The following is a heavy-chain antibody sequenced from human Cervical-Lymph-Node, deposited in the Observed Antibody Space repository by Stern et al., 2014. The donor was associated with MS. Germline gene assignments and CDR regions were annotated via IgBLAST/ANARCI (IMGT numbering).Heavy chain of an antibody. CDR2: VKSRKDGGAA. CDR3: TALRKY. D-gene: IGHD6-6*01. J-gene: IGHJ4*02. CDR1: GFTFPYTS. V-gene: IGHV3-15*01. Sequence: EVQLVQSGGGFVKPGGSLRLSCAASGFTFPYTSLSWVRQAPGKGLELVGRVKSRKDGGAAAYAAFVKDRVTISRDDSRSTLYLQINGLEIEDTAMYYCTALRKYWGQGTLLIVSS.